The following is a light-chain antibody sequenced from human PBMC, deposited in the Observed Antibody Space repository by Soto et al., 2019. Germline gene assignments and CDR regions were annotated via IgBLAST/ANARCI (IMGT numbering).Light chain of an antibody. CDR2: GAS. CDR1: QSVSSSY. Sequence: ILVTQSPGTLSLSPGERATLSCRASQSVSSSYLAWYQQKPGQAPRLLIYGASSRATGIPDRFTGSGSGTDFTLTISRLEPEDFAVYYCQQYGSSLSITFGQGTRLEIK. V-gene: IGKV3-20*01. CDR3: QQYGSSLSIT. J-gene: IGKJ5*01.